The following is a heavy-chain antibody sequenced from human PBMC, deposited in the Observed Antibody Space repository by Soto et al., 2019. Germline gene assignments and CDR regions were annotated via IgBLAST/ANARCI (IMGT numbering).Heavy chain of an antibody. CDR3: ARAIRGYGSYGGY. Sequence: QVQLVESGGDLVKPGGSLRLSCAASGFTFSDSYMSMIRQNAGKGLDCFSYRTPSGQATVSADFLRGRLTISRDNNKNSPYLQMNSRRFEDTGVYYCARAIRGYGSYGGYLGQGTLVTVSS. CDR1: GFTFSDSY. J-gene: IGHJ4*02. CDR2: RTPSGQAT. D-gene: IGHD5-12*01. V-gene: IGHV3-11*04.